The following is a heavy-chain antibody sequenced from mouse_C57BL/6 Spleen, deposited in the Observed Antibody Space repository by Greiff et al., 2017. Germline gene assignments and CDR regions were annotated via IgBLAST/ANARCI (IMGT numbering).Heavy chain of an antibody. J-gene: IGHJ4*01. V-gene: IGHV1-72*01. Sequence: QSCKASGYTFTSYWLHWVKQRPGRGLEWIGRIDPNSGGTKYNEKFKSKATLTVDKPSSTAYMQLSSLTSEASAVYYCARYGGYDYDGYYAMDYWGQGTSVTVSS. CDR3: ARYGGYDYDGYYAMDY. D-gene: IGHD2-4*01. CDR1: GYTFTSYW. CDR2: IDPNSGGT.